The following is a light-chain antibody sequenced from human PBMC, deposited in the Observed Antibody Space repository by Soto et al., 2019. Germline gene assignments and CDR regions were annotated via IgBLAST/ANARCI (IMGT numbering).Light chain of an antibody. CDR3: SSYVGSNNLL. V-gene: IGLV2-14*01. CDR1: SSDVGGYNY. CDR2: EVS. Sequence: QSALTQPASVSGSPGQSITISCTGTSSDVGGYNYVSWYQQQSGKAPKLMIHEVSNRPSGVSNRFSGSKSGNTASLTISGLQAEDEADYYCSSYVGSNNLLFGGGTKLTVL. J-gene: IGLJ2*01.